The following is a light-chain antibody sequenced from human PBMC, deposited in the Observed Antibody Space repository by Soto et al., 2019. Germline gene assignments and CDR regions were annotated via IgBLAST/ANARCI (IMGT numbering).Light chain of an antibody. V-gene: IGKV3-11*01. CDR2: DAS. CDR3: QQYGNSPWT. Sequence: EIVLTQSPATLSLSPGERATLSCRASQSVSSYLAWYQQKPGRAPRLLIHDASNRATGIPARFSGSGSGTDFTLTISRLEPEDFAVYYCQQYGNSPWTFGQGTKVDIK. CDR1: QSVSSY. J-gene: IGKJ1*01.